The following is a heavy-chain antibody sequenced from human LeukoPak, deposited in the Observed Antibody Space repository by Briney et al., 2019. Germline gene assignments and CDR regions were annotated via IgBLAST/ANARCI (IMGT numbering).Heavy chain of an antibody. J-gene: IGHJ4*02. CDR3: ARAINAVGATSRYYFDY. CDR2: IRGSGSHI. Sequence: GGSVRLSCAASGFTFSEYYMGWVREAPGRGLEWLSYIRGSGSHITYADSVKGRFAISRDTSNNSLYLQMNSLRAEDTAVYYCARAINAVGATSRYYFDYWGQGTLVTVSS. D-gene: IGHD1-26*01. CDR1: GFTFSEYY. V-gene: IGHV3-11*04.